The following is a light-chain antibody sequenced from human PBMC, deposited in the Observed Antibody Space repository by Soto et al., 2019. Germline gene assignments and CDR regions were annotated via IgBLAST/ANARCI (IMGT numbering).Light chain of an antibody. CDR2: GAS. V-gene: IGKV3D-20*02. CDR1: QSVSSSY. CDR3: HQRQRWPRT. Sequence: EIVMTQSPATLSVSPGERATLSCRASQSVSSSYLAWYQQKPAQAPRLLIYGASTRATGIPGRFSGSGSGTDFTLTITSLEPEDFAFYYCHQRQRWPRTFGQGTKVDIK. J-gene: IGKJ1*01.